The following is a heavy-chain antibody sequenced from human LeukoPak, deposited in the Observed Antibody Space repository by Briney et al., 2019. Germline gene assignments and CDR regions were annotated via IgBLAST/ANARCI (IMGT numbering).Heavy chain of an antibody. Sequence: PSETLSLTCAVSGGSISSSNWWSWVRQPPGKGLEWIGEIYHSGSTNYNPSLKSRVTISVDTSKNQFSLKLSSVTAADTAVYYCARGRSSMVRGYYYYYMDVWGKGTTVTISS. D-gene: IGHD3-10*01. CDR2: IYHSGST. CDR1: GGSISSSNW. J-gene: IGHJ6*03. CDR3: ARGRSSMVRGYYYYYMDV. V-gene: IGHV4-4*02.